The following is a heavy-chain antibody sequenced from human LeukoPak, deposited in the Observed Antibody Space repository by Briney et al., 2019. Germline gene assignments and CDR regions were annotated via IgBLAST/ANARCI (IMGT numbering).Heavy chain of an antibody. CDR2: LYNDGRT. CDR1: GFTFSSYG. V-gene: IGHV3-53*01. CDR3: TRDVSV. Sequence: GGSLRLSCAASGFTFSSYGMSWVRQAPGKGLEWVSILYNDGRTYYADSVKGRFTLSRDNSKNTVYLQMNSLRDDDTAVYYCTRDVSVWGKGTTVIISS. D-gene: IGHD3-16*01. J-gene: IGHJ6*04.